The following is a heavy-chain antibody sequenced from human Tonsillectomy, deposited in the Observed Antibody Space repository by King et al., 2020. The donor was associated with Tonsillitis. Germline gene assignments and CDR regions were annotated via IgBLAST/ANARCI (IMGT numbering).Heavy chain of an antibody. CDR2: ISSSSSYT. D-gene: IGHD5-12*01. Sequence: VQLVESGGGLVKPGGSLRLSCAASGFTFSDYYMSWIRQAPGKGLEWVSYISSSSSYTNYADSVKGRFTISRDNAKNSLYLQMNSLRAEDTAVYYCATTTYSAVVYTPYFDYWGQGTLVTVSS. J-gene: IGHJ4*02. CDR1: GFTFSDYY. V-gene: IGHV3-11*05. CDR3: ATTTYSAVVYTPYFDY.